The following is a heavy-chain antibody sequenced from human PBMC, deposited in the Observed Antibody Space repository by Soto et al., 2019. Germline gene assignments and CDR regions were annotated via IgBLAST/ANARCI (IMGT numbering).Heavy chain of an antibody. CDR1: GFTLSSYD. CDR2: IGTAGDT. J-gene: IGHJ4*02. CDR3: ARERYGDRSYYFDY. Sequence: GGSLRLSCAASGFTLSSYDMHWVRQATGKGLEWVSAIGTAGDTYYPGSVKGRFTISRENAKNSLYLQMNSLRAGDTAVYYCARERYGDRSYYFDYWGQGTLVTVSS. D-gene: IGHD4-17*01. V-gene: IGHV3-13*01.